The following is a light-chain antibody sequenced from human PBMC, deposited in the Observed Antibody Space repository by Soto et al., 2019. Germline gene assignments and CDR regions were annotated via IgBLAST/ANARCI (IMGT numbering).Light chain of an antibody. Sequence: EIVMTQSPASLSVSPGETATLSCRASQSIRNSLAWYQQKPGQAPSLVIYGASTRATGIPARFSGSGSGTEFTLTISSLQSEDSALYYCQQYNNWPPRTFGHGTKLEIK. CDR1: QSIRNS. J-gene: IGKJ2*01. CDR3: QQYNNWPPRT. V-gene: IGKV3-15*01. CDR2: GAS.